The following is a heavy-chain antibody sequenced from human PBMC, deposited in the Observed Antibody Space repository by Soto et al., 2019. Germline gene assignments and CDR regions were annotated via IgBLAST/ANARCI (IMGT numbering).Heavy chain of an antibody. V-gene: IGHV4-61*01. Sequence: SVSLSLTWSVARSRISSGSNYWAWILHPPWKALEWIGYRYSSLSTNYNPSLKSPVTISLDTSKNRFSVKLSSVTAADTAVYSCAYGASRGPCDAWGKRTRITASS. CDR3: AYGASRGPCDA. CDR2: RYSSLST. CDR1: RSRISSGSNY. D-gene: IGHD4-17*01. J-gene: IGHJ5*02.